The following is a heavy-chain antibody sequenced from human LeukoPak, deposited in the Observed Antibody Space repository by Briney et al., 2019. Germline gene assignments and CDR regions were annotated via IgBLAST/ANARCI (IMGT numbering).Heavy chain of an antibody. V-gene: IGHV3-7*01. CDR2: TNPDGSAI. CDR3: ARDPHHVALDI. CDR1: GFTFSNPW. J-gene: IGHJ3*02. Sequence: GGSLRLSCAASGFTFSNPWISWVRQAPGKGLEWLADTNPDGSAIYYVDSVKGRFTISRDNAKNSLFLQMNCLRAEDTAVYYCARDPHHVALDIWGQGTMVTVSS.